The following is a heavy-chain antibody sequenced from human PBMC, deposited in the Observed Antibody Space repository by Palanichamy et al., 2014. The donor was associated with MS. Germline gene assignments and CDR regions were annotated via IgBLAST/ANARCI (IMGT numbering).Heavy chain of an antibody. Sequence: EVQLVESGGGLIQPGGSLRLSCAASGFTVSSNYMSWVRQAPGKGLEWISVLYSGGTTYYTDSVTGRFTISRDISRNALYLQMNSLRAEDTALYYCARSPSSNYLYFDSWGQGTLVTVSS. CDR1: GFTVSSNY. V-gene: IGHV3-53*01. CDR2: LYSGGTT. D-gene: IGHD4-11*01. CDR3: ARSPSSNYLYFDS. J-gene: IGHJ4*02.